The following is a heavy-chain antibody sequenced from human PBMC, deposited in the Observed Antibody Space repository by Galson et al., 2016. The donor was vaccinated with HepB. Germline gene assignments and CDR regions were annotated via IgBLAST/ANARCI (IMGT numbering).Heavy chain of an antibody. J-gene: IGHJ4*02. V-gene: IGHV4-39*07. CDR1: GASITNSNYY. D-gene: IGHD3-16*01. CDR3: ASGSNYDHFDY. Sequence: LSLTFSVSGASITNSNYYWGWIRQPPGKGPGWIGTIYYSGVSYYNPSLKTRVTVSDTAKDPFSLKVTSVTAADTAVYFCASGSNYDHFDYWGQGTLVTVSS. CDR2: IYYSGVS.